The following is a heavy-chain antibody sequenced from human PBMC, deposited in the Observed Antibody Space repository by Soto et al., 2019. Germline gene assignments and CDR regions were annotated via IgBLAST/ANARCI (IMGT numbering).Heavy chain of an antibody. J-gene: IGHJ4*02. CDR1: GGSISSSSYY. CDR2: IYYSGST. V-gene: IGHV4-39*01. Sequence: PSETRSRTWTVSGGSISSSSYYGVWIRQPPGKGLDWIGSIYYSGSTYYNPSLKSRVTISVDTSKNQFSLKLSSVTAADTAVYYCARLRYYYDSSGYYQFDYWGQGTLVTVSS. D-gene: IGHD3-22*01. CDR3: ARLRYYYDSSGYYQFDY.